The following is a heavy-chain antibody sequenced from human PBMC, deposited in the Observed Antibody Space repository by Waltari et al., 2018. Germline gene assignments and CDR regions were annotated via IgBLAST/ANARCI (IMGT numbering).Heavy chain of an antibody. Sequence: QVQLVQSGAEVKKPGSSVKVSCKASGGTFSSYATRWVRPAPGQGLEWMGGIIPIFGTANYAQKFQGRVTITTDESTSTAYMELSSLRSEDTAVYYCARLSNWNDVGSDYWGQGTLVTVSS. CDR2: IIPIFGTA. CDR1: GGTFSSYA. J-gene: IGHJ4*02. V-gene: IGHV1-69*05. D-gene: IGHD1-20*01. CDR3: ARLSNWNDVGSDY.